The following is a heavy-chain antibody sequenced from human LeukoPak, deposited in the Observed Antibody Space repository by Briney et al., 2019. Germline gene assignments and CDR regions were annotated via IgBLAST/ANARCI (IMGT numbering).Heavy chain of an antibody. Sequence: SETLSLTCAVYGGSFSGYYWSWIRQPPGKGLEWIGEINHSGSTNYNPSLKSRVTISVDTSKNQFSLKLSSVTAADTAVYYCARGRQTGTYYDFWSGYYPNWFDPWGQGTLVTASS. J-gene: IGHJ5*02. CDR2: INHSGST. CDR1: GGSFSGYY. V-gene: IGHV4-34*01. CDR3: ARGRQTGTYYDFWSGYYPNWFDP. D-gene: IGHD3-3*01.